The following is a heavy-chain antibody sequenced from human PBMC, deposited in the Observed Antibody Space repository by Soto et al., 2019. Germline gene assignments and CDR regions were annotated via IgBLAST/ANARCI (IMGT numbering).Heavy chain of an antibody. D-gene: IGHD3-10*01. CDR3: TTFYGSGSYYNPEFDY. CDR2: IKSKTDGGTT. J-gene: IGHJ4*02. V-gene: IGHV3-15*07. CDR1: GFTFSNAW. Sequence: EVQLVESGGGLVKPGGSLRLSCAASGFTFSNAWMNWVRQAPGKGLEWVGRIKSKTDGGTTDYAAPVKGRFTISRDDSKNTLYLQMNSLKTEDTVVYYCTTFYGSGSYYNPEFDYWGQGTLVTVSS.